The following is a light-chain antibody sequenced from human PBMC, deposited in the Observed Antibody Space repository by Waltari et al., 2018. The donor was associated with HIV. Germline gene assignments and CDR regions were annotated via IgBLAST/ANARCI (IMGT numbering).Light chain of an antibody. Sequence: QSALTQPASVSGSPGQSITISCSGSSSDVGGYNYVSWYQQHPAKAPKLLIYGVTNRPSGVSNRFSGSKSGNRASLTISGLQAEDEAAYICSSYTSITTHVMFGGGTKLTVL. V-gene: IGLV2-14*01. CDR3: SSYTSITTHVM. J-gene: IGLJ3*02. CDR1: SSDVGGYNY. CDR2: GVT.